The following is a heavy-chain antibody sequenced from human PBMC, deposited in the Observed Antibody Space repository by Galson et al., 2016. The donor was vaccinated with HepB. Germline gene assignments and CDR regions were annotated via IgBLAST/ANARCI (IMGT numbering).Heavy chain of an antibody. CDR3: ARGRASSYNWNAHGFDL. Sequence: SVKVSCKASGTIFNRNSFNWMRQAPGQGLEWMGSIIPIFGRPSYTQKFVGRITITADESTNTAYMDLSSPTSQDTAVYYCARGRASSYNWNAHGFDLWGRGTLVTVSS. D-gene: IGHD1-20*01. CDR2: IIPIFGRP. V-gene: IGHV1-69*13. J-gene: IGHJ3*01. CDR1: GTIFNRNS.